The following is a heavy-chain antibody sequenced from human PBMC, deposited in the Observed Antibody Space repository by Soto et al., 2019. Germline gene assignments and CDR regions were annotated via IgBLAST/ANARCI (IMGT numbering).Heavy chain of an antibody. CDR3: ARRFPYSSSSGRYYYYGMDV. V-gene: IGHV5-51*01. D-gene: IGHD6-6*01. Sequence: PGESLKISCKGSGYSFTSYWIGWVRQMPGKGLEWMGIIYPGDSDTRYSPSFQGQVTISADKSISTAYLQWSSLKDSDTAMYYCARRFPYSSSSGRYYYYGMDVWGQGTTVTVSS. CDR1: GYSFTSYW. J-gene: IGHJ6*02. CDR2: IYPGDSDT.